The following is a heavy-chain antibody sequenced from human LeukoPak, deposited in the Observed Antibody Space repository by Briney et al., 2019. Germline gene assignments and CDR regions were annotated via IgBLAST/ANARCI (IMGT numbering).Heavy chain of an antibody. CDR1: GYTFTGYF. V-gene: IGHV1-2*02. CDR3: ARDDDTSGGVLA. D-gene: IGHD3-22*01. Sequence: ASVKVSCKASGYTFTGYFMHWVRQAPGQGPEWMGWINPNSGGANYAQKFQGRVTMTRDTSISTAYMELSSLRYDDTAVYYCARDDDTSGGVLAWGQGTLVTVSS. CDR2: INPNSGGA. J-gene: IGHJ5*02.